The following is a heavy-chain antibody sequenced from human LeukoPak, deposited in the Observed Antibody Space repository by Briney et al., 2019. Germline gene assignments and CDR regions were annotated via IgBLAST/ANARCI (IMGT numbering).Heavy chain of an antibody. CDR1: GFTFSDYY. CDR2: ISSSGSTI. V-gene: IGHV3-11*01. J-gene: IGHJ6*02. D-gene: IGHD3-3*01. CDR3: ARELVPDDFWSGYLALRDYYYYGMDV. Sequence: GGSLRLSCAASGFTFSDYYMSWIRQAPGKGLEWVSYISSSGSTIYYADSVKGRFTISRDNAKNSLYLQMNSLRAEDTAVYYCARELVPDDFWSGYLALRDYYYYGMDVWGQGTTVTVSS.